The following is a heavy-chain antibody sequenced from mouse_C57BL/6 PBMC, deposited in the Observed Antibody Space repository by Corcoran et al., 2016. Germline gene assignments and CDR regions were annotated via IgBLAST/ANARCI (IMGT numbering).Heavy chain of an antibody. CDR3: ARWGSPNYAMDY. Sequence: QIQLVQSGPELKKPGETVKISCKASGYTFTTYGMSWVKQAPGKGLKWMGWINTYSGVPTYADDFKGRFAFSLETSASTAYLQINNLKNEDTATYFCARWGSPNYAMDYWGQGTSVTVSS. CDR2: INTYSGVP. D-gene: IGHD1-1*01. J-gene: IGHJ4*01. CDR1: GYTFTTYG. V-gene: IGHV9-3*01.